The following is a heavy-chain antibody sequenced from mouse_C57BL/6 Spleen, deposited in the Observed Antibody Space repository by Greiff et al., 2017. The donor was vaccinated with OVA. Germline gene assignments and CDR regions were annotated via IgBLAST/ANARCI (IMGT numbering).Heavy chain of an antibody. J-gene: IGHJ3*01. V-gene: IGHV1-82*01. CDR3: ARGGAQAAWFAY. Sequence: QVLLKESGPELVKPGASVKISCKASGYAFSSSWMNWVKQRPGKGLEWIGRIYPGDGDTNYNGKFKGKATLTADKSSSTAYMQLSSLTSEDSAVYFCARGGAQAAWFAYWGQGTLVTVSA. D-gene: IGHD3-2*02. CDR2: IYPGDGDT. CDR1: GYAFSSSW.